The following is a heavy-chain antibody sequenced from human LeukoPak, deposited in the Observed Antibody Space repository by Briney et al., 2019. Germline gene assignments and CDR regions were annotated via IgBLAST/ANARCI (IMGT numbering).Heavy chain of an antibody. J-gene: IGHJ5*02. Sequence: ASVKVSCKASGYTFTSYDINWVRQATGHGLEWMGWMNPNSGNTGYAQKFQGRVTMTRNTSISTAYMELSSLRSEDTAVYYCARAVAGTNWFDPWGQGTLVTVSS. D-gene: IGHD6-19*01. V-gene: IGHV1-8*01. CDR2: MNPNSGNT. CDR1: GYTFTSYD. CDR3: ARAVAGTNWFDP.